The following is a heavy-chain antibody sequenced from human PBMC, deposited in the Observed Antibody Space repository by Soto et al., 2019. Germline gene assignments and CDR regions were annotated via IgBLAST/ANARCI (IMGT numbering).Heavy chain of an antibody. CDR2: INYSGST. Sequence: GSSSNKNDYWGRNRQTPGKGLEWIGGINYSGSTYYNPSLKSRVTISVDTSKNQFSLMLSSVTAADTAVYYCARHPGYCTGTSCYGYYTMDVWGQGTTFTVS. J-gene: IGHJ6*02. V-gene: IGHV4-39*01. D-gene: IGHD2-2*01. CDR3: ARHPGYCTGTSCYGYYTMDV. CDR1: GSSSNKNDY.